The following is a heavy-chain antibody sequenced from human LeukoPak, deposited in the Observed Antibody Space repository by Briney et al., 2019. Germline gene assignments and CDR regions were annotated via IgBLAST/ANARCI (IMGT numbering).Heavy chain of an antibody. CDR2: IYSGGST. J-gene: IGHJ4*02. CDR3: AREGPDSSGFDY. CDR1: GFTVSSNY. V-gene: IGHV3-53*01. D-gene: IGHD3-22*01. Sequence: PGGPLRLSCAASGFTVSSNYMSWVRQAPGKGLEWVSVIYSGGSTYYADSVKGRFTISRDNSKSTLYLQMNSLRAEDTAVYYCAREGPDSSGFDYWGQGTLVTVSS.